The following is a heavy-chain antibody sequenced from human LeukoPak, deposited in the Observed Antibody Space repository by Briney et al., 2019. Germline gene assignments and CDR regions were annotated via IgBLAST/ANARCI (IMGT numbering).Heavy chain of an antibody. CDR3: ARELVATTDVFDY. CDR1: GFTFSSYW. D-gene: IGHD5-12*01. CDR2: IKQDGSEK. J-gene: IGHJ4*02. V-gene: IGHV3-7*03. Sequence: GGSLRLSCAASGFTFSSYWMSWVRQAPGKGLEWVANIKQDGSEKYYVDSVKGRFTISRDNAKNSLYLQMNSLRAEDTAVYYCARELVATTDVFDYWGQGTLVTVSS.